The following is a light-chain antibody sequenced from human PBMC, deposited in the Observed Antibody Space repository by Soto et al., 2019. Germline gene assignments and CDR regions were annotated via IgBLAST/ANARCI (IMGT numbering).Light chain of an antibody. J-gene: IGKJ1*01. CDR3: TQRSTWPWT. CDR1: QSVSSY. CDR2: DAS. V-gene: IGKV3-11*01. Sequence: EIVLTQSPATLSLSPGARATLSCRAGQSVSSYLAWYQQKPGQAPRLLIYDASNRATGIPARFSGSGSGTDFTLTISSLEPEDFAVYYCTQRSTWPWTSCQGTKVEIK.